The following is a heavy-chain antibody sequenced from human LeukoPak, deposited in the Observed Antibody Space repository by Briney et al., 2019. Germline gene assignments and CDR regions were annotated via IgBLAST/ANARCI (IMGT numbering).Heavy chain of an antibody. Sequence: ASVKVSCKVSGYTLTELSMHWMRQAPGKGLEWMGGFDPEDGETIYAQKFQGRVTMTEDTSTDTAYMELSSLRSEDTAVYYCARDPGLGYWYYMDVWGKGTTVTVSS. V-gene: IGHV1-24*01. J-gene: IGHJ6*03. CDR1: GYTLTELS. CDR2: FDPEDGET. CDR3: ARDPGLGYWYYMDV. D-gene: IGHD3/OR15-3a*01.